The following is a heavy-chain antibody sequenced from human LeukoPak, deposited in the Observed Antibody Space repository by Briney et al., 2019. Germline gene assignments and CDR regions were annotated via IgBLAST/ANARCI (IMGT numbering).Heavy chain of an antibody. CDR1: GFKFNDYG. CDR2: ISWNGGST. Sequence: GGSLRLSCAASGFKFNDYGMSWVRQAPGKGLEWVSGISWNGGSTGYADSVKGRFTISRDNAKNSLYLEMNSLRAEDTAVYYCARDRDPGYNDSSGYRRVNAFDIWGQGTMVTVSS. CDR3: ARDRDPGYNDSSGYRRVNAFDI. V-gene: IGHV3-20*04. J-gene: IGHJ3*02. D-gene: IGHD3-22*01.